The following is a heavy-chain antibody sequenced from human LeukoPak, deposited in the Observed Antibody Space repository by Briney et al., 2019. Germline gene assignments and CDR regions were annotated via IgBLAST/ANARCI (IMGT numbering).Heavy chain of an antibody. V-gene: IGHV3-21*04. Sequence: GGSLRLSCAASGFTFSSYSMNWVRQAPGKGLEWVSSISSSSSYIYYADSVKGRFTISRDNSKNTLYLQMNSLRDEDTAVYYCANPYYDILTGYLLWGQGTLVTVSS. D-gene: IGHD3-9*01. J-gene: IGHJ4*02. CDR2: ISSSSSYI. CDR3: ANPYYDILTGYLL. CDR1: GFTFSSYS.